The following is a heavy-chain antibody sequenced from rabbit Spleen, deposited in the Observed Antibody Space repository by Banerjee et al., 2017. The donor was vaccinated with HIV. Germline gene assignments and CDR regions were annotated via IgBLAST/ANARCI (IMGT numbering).Heavy chain of an antibody. CDR3: ARDHTTGGGGRVSGLDL. J-gene: IGHJ6*01. Sequence: QEQLEESGGDLVKPEGSLTLTCTASGFSFSSGYDMCWVRQAPGKGLEWIACIYTSSGSTYYASWAKGRFTIARSTSLNTVTLQLNSLTAADTATYFCARDHTTGGGGRVSGLDLWGQGTLVTVS. V-gene: IGHV1S45*01. D-gene: IGHD1-1*01. CDR2: IYTSSGST. CDR1: GFSFSSGYD.